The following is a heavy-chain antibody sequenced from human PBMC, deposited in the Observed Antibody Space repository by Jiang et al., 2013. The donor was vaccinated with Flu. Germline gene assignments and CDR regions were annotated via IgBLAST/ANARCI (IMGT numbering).Heavy chain of an antibody. D-gene: IGHD5-18*01. CDR2: IYPGDSDT. J-gene: IGHJ6*02. CDR3: ARQDTAIIYGMDV. V-gene: IGHV5-51*01. Sequence: RQMPGKGLEWMGIIYPGDSDTRYSPSFQGQVTISADKSISTAYLRWSSLKASDTAMYYCARQDTAIIYGMDVWGQGTTVTVSS.